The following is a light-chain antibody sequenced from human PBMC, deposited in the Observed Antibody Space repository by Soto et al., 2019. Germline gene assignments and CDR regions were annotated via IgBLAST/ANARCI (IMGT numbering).Light chain of an antibody. CDR1: SSDVGGYNY. Sequence: HSVLTQPASVTGAPGQSITISCTGTSSDVGGYNYVSWYQQHPGKAPKLMIYDVSNRPSGVSNRFSGSKSGNTASLTISGLQAKDEADYYFSSYTSSTTLVFGTGTKVTVL. V-gene: IGLV2-14*01. J-gene: IGLJ1*01. CDR2: DVS. CDR3: SSYTSSTTLV.